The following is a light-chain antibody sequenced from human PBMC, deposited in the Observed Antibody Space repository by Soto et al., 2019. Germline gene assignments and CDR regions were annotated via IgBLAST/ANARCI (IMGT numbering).Light chain of an antibody. Sequence: QSALTQPPSGSGSPGHSVTISCTGTSSDVGSYNRVSWYQQPPGTAPKVMIYDVSNRPSGVPDRFSGSKSGNTASLTISGLQAEDESDYYCSSYTSSSTYVFGTGTKLTVL. V-gene: IGLV2-18*02. CDR2: DVS. CDR3: SSYTSSSTYV. CDR1: SSDVGSYNR. J-gene: IGLJ1*01.